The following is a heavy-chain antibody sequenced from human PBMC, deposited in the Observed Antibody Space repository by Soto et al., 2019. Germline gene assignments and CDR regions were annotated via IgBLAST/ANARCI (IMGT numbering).Heavy chain of an antibody. CDR3: VRDLLGSGGHFDY. D-gene: IGHD7-27*01. J-gene: IGHJ4*02. CDR1: VFIFSSFG. CDR2: IWYDGSNT. Sequence: GGSLRLSCSASVFIFSSFGMHWFRQAPGKGLEWVAHIWYDGSNTYYADSVKGRFTISRDNSRNTLYLQMNSLRAEDTSVYHCVRDLLGSGGHFDYWGQGTPVTVSS. V-gene: IGHV3-33*01.